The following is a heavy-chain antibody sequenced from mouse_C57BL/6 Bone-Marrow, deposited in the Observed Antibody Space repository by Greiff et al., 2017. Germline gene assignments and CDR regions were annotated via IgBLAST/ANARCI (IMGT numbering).Heavy chain of an antibody. CDR3: AREDSSGYYFDY. D-gene: IGHD3-2*02. CDR2: IDPSDSYT. J-gene: IGHJ2*01. CDR1: GYTFTSYW. Sequence: QVQLQQPGAELVMPGASVKLSCKASGYTFTSYWMHWVKQRPGQGLEWIGEIDPSDSYTNYNQKFKGKSTLTVDKSSSTAYMQLSSLTSEDSAVYYCAREDSSGYYFDYWGQGTTLTVSS. V-gene: IGHV1-69*01.